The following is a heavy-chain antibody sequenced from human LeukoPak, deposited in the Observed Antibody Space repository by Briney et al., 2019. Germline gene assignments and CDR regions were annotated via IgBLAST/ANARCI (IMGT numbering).Heavy chain of an antibody. CDR3: ANLGYDSSGRGMDV. V-gene: IGHV3-43*01. D-gene: IGHD3-22*01. J-gene: IGHJ6*02. CDR1: GFTFDDYT. Sequence: PGGSLRLSCAASGFTFDDYTMHWVRQAPGKGLEWVSLISWDGGSTYYADSVKGRFTISRDNSKNSLYLQMNSLRTEDTALYYCANLGYDSSGRGMDVWGQGTTVTVSS. CDR2: ISWDGGST.